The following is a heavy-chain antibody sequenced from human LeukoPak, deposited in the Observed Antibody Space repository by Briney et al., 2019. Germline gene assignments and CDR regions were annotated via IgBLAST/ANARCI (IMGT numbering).Heavy chain of an antibody. D-gene: IGHD4-17*01. V-gene: IGHV4-39*01. CDR3: ARGYGDSTYYYYGMDV. CDR1: GVSISSSSYY. Sequence: PSETLSLTCTVSGVSISSSSYYWGWIRQPPGQGLEWIGSIYYSGSTYYNPSLKSRVTISVDTSKNQFSLKLSSVTAADTAVYYCARGYGDSTYYYYGMDVWGQGTTVTVSS. J-gene: IGHJ6*02. CDR2: IYYSGST.